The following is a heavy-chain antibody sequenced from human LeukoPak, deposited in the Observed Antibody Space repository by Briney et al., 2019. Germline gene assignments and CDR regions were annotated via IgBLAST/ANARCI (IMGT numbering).Heavy chain of an antibody. V-gene: IGHV1-2*02. Sequence: APLKVSCSASGYTFTRYYMHRVAQAPGQGLEWMGWTNPNSGGTNYAQKFQGRVTITRDTSISTIYMELSRLKSDDTAMYYCARDSNAFDIWGQGTMVTVSS. CDR3: ARDSNAFDI. J-gene: IGHJ3*02. CDR1: GYTFTRYY. CDR2: TNPNSGGT. D-gene: IGHD2/OR15-2a*01.